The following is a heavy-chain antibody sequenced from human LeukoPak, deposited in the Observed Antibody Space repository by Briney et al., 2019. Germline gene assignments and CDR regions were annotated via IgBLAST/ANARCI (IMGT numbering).Heavy chain of an antibody. D-gene: IGHD1-26*01. Sequence: GGSLRLSCAASGFTVSSNYMSWVRQAPGEGLEWVSVIYSGGSTYYADSVKGRFTISRHNSKNTLYLQMNSLRAEDTAVYYCARDRADSGHYGMDVWGQGNPGHRLL. CDR1: GFTVSSNY. CDR2: IYSGGST. V-gene: IGHV3-53*04. CDR3: ARDRADSGHYGMDV. J-gene: IGHJ6*02.